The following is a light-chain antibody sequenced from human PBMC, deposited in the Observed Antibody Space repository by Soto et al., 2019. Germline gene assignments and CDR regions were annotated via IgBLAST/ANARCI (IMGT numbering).Light chain of an antibody. CDR3: QQYNSYPWT. CDR2: KAS. CDR1: QSISSW. J-gene: IGKJ1*01. Sequence: DIQMTQSPSTLSASVGDRVTITCWASQSISSWLAWYQQKPGKAPKLLIYKASSLESGVPSRFSGRGSGTEFTLTISSLQPDDFATYYCQQYNSYPWTFGQGTKVEIK. V-gene: IGKV1-5*03.